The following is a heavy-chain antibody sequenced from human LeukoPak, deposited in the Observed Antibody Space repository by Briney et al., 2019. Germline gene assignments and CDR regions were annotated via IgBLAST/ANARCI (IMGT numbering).Heavy chain of an antibody. J-gene: IGHJ4*02. CDR2: ISAYNGNT. Sequence: ASVKVSCQASGYTFTSYGISWVRQAPGQGLEWMGWISAYNGNTNYAQKLQGRVTMTTDTSTSTAYMELRSLRSDDTAVYYCARVFERLGYCTNGVCYSPYYFDYWGQGTLVTVSS. D-gene: IGHD2-8*01. CDR1: GYTFTSYG. V-gene: IGHV1-18*01. CDR3: ARVFERLGYCTNGVCYSPYYFDY.